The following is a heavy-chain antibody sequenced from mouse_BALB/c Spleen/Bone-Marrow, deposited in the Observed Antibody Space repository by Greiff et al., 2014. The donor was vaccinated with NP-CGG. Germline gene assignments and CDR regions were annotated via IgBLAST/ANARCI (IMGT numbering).Heavy chain of an antibody. J-gene: IGHJ4*01. V-gene: IGHV1-37*01. CDR2: IHPYNGDT. CDR1: GFSFTDYF. CDR3: GRYGYDAMDF. Sequence: VQLKESGPELVKPGAPVKLSCRASGFSFTDYFINWVKQSHGKSLEWIGRIHPYNGDTFYNQKFKVKATLTVDKSSNTARMELLSLTSEDSAVYYCGRYGYDAMDFWGQGTSVTVSS. D-gene: IGHD1-1*02.